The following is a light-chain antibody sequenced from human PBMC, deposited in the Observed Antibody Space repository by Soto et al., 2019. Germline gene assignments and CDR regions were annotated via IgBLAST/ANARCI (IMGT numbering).Light chain of an antibody. Sequence: QPVLTQSPSASASLGASVKVTCTLNSEHSTYAIAWHRQQPAKGPRYLMRIYSDGSHVRGDGIPDRFLGSSSGAERHLTISSIQSDDEAEYCCQTWGAGSVVFGGGTKLTVL. CDR2: IYSDGSH. V-gene: IGLV4-69*01. CDR3: QTWGAGSVV. CDR1: SEHSTYA. J-gene: IGLJ2*01.